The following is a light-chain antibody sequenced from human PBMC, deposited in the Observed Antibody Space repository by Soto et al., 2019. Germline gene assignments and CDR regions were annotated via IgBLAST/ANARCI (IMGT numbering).Light chain of an antibody. V-gene: IGKV1-5*03. Sequence: DIEMTQSPSTISEYVEERDTITCRASQSISSWLAWYQQKPGKAPKLLIYKASSLESGVPSRFSGSGSGTEFTLTIISLQPDDFATYYCQQYNSYSWTFGQGTKLDIK. CDR1: QSISSW. CDR2: KAS. J-gene: IGKJ1*01. CDR3: QQYNSYSWT.